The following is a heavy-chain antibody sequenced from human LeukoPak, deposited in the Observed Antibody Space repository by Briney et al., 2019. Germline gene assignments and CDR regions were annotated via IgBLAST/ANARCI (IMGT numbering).Heavy chain of an antibody. CDR1: GFTVSSNY. V-gene: IGHV3-74*01. J-gene: IGHJ4*02. D-gene: IGHD3-10*01. Sequence: GGSLRLSCAASGFTVSSNYMSWVRHAPGKGLVWVSRINTDGSSTSYADSVKGRFTISRDNAKNTLYLQMNSLRAEDTAVYYCARERYFGSGTSYFDFWGQGALVTVSS. CDR3: ARERYFGSGTSYFDF. CDR2: INTDGSST.